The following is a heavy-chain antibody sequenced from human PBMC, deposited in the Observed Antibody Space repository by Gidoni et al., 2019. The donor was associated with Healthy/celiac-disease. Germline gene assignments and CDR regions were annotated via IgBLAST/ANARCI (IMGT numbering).Heavy chain of an antibody. CDR3: ARLRPIFGVVYYYFDY. J-gene: IGHJ4*02. D-gene: IGHD3-3*01. Sequence: QVQLQESGPGLVKPSETLSLTCTVSGGSISRYYWSWIRQPAGKGLEWIGRIYTSGSTNYNPSLKSRVTMSVDTSKNQFSLKLSSVTAADTAVYYCARLRPIFGVVYYYFDYWGQGTLVTVSS. CDR2: IYTSGST. CDR1: GGSISRYY. V-gene: IGHV4-4*07.